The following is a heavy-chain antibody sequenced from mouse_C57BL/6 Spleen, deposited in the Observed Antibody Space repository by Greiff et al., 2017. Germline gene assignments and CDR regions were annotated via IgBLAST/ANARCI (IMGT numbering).Heavy chain of an antibody. CDR2: INPNNGGT. V-gene: IGHV1-26*01. CDR3: ASSLYYDYDGYFDY. D-gene: IGHD2-4*01. CDR1: GYTFTDYY. J-gene: IGHJ2*01. Sequence: EVRLQQSGPELVKPGASVKISCKASGYTFTDYYMNWVKQSHGKSLEWIGDINPNNGGTSYNQKFKGKATLTVDKSSSTAYMELRSLTSEDSAVYYCASSLYYDYDGYFDYWGQGTTLTVSS.